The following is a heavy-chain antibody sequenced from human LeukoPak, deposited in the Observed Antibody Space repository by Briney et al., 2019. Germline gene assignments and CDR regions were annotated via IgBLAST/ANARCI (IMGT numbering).Heavy chain of an antibody. Sequence: GGSLRPSCAASGFTFSSHWMTWVRQAPGKGLEWVASVKQDVNEKYYVDSVKGRFTISRDNAKNSLFLQMNSLRVEDTAVYYCARGPPYGTRSDYFDYWGQGTLVTVSS. CDR2: VKQDVNEK. CDR1: GFTFSSHW. J-gene: IGHJ4*02. V-gene: IGHV3-7*01. CDR3: ARGPPYGTRSDYFDY. D-gene: IGHD3-10*01.